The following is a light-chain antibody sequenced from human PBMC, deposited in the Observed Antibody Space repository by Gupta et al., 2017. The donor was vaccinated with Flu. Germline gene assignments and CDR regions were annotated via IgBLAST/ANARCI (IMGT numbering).Light chain of an antibody. J-gene: IGLJ3*02. Sequence: SKIGSNGVSWYQNLPGKAPRLLIYKDKQRPSGVPDRVPGSKAGTSASLAIGGLESEDEADYYWAAGDDSLNDLSAEGRLTGLWVFGGGTKLSVL. V-gene: IGLV1-44*01. CDR1: SKIGSNG. CDR2: KDK. CDR3: AAGDDSLNDLSAEGRLTGLWV.